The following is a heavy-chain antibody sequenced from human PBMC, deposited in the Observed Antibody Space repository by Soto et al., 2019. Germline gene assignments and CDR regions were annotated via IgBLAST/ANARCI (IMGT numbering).Heavy chain of an antibody. CDR2: ISGSGGST. CDR3: DKGAHQPYYASSGHHVFFY. D-gene: IGHD3-22*01. CDR1: GFTFSSYA. Sequence: PGGSLRLSCAASGFTFSSYAMSWVRQAPGKGLEWVSAISGSGGSTYYADSVKGRFTISRDNSKNTLYLQMNSLRAEDTAVYYCDKGAHQPYYASSGHHVFFYWGHGTLVTVSS. V-gene: IGHV3-23*01. J-gene: IGHJ4*01.